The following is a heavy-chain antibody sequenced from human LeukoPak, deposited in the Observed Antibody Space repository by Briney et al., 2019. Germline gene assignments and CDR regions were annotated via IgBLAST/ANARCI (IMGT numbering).Heavy chain of an antibody. CDR1: GFTFGSYG. CDR2: IRSDGSNK. J-gene: IGHJ3*02. CDR3: AKSWNYYDSSGDDALDI. Sequence: GGSLRLSCAASGFTFGSYGMHWVRQAPGKGLEWVTFIRSDGSNKYYADSVKGRFTISRDNSKNTLYLQMNSLRVEDTAVYYCAKSWNYYDSSGDDALDIWGQGTMVTVSS. D-gene: IGHD3-22*01. V-gene: IGHV3-30*02.